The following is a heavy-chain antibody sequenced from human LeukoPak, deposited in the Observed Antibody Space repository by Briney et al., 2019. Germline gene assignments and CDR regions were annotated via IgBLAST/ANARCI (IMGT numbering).Heavy chain of an antibody. CDR3: ARDPTNTSGYYAYFDY. Sequence: ASVKVSCKASGYXFRNYGITWVRQAPGQGLEWMGWISAYNGDTHYAQNFQVRVTMTTDTSTSTAYMELRSLRSDDTAVYYCARDPTNTSGYYAYFDYWGQGTLVTVSS. CDR1: GYXFRNYG. CDR2: ISAYNGDT. D-gene: IGHD5-12*01. V-gene: IGHV1-18*01. J-gene: IGHJ4*02.